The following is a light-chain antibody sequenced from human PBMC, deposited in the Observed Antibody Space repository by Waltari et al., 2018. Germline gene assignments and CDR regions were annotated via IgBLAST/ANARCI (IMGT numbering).Light chain of an antibody. CDR1: QSVLHTNGYNY. CDR3: MEALHAST. Sequence: IVMTQSPLSLPVTPGEPASISCKSSQSVLHTNGYNYLDWYLQKPGQSPRLLIYLGYSRASGVPDRFSGSGSGTDFTLKISRVEAEDVGVYYCMEALHASTFGQGTRLEIK. J-gene: IGKJ5*01. V-gene: IGKV2-28*01. CDR2: LGY.